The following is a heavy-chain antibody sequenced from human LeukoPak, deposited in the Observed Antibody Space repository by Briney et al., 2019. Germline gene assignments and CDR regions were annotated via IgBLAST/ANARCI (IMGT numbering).Heavy chain of an antibody. J-gene: IGHJ6*02. CDR1: GDSVSSNSAA. Sequence: SQTLSLTCAISGDSVSSNSAAWNWIRQSPSRGLEWLGRTYYRSKWYNDYAVSVKSRITINPDTSKNQFSLQLNSVTPEDTAVYYCARDQGIAAAGYYYYYGTDVWGQGTTVTVSS. V-gene: IGHV6-1*01. CDR3: ARDQGIAAAGYYYYYGTDV. CDR2: TYYRSKWYN. D-gene: IGHD6-13*01.